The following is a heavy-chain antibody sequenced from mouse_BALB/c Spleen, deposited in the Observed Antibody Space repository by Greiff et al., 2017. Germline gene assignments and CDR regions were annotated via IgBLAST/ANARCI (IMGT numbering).Heavy chain of an antibody. D-gene: IGHD2-1*01. V-gene: IGHV5-9-4*01. CDR2: ISSGGSYT. CDR3: VLWGNYAFAY. CDR1: GFTFSSYA. J-gene: IGHJ3*01. Sequence: EVQRVESGGGLVKPGGSLKLSCAASGFTFSSYAMSWVRQSPEKRLEWVAEISSGGSYTYYPDTVTGRFTISRDNAKNTLYLEMSSLRSEDTAMYYCVLWGNYAFAYWGQGTLVTVSA.